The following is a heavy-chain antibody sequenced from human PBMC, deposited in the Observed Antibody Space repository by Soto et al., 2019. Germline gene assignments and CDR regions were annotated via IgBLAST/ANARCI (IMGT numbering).Heavy chain of an antibody. CDR3: ARGRGKGKGFYDNIGGSYRLHYFNS. D-gene: IGHD3-16*02. CDR1: GGSFSGYY. CDR2: INHSGST. Sequence: SETLSLTCAVYGGSFSGYYWSWIRQPPGKGLEWIGEINHSGSTNYNPSLKSRVTISVDTSKNQFSLKLSSVTAADTAVYYCARGRGKGKGFYDNIGGSYRLHYFNSGGKEPLFTV. J-gene: IGHJ4*02. V-gene: IGHV4-34*01.